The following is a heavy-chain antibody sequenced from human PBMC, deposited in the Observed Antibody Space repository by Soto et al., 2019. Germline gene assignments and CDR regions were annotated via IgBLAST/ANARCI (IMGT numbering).Heavy chain of an antibody. Sequence: PGESLKISCKGSGYSFTSYWIGWVRQMPGKGLEWMGIIYPGDSDTRYSPSFQGQVTISADKSISTAYLQWSSLKASDTAMYYCARQEGTGTTIYDAFDIWGQGTMVTVSS. CDR3: ARQEGTGTTIYDAFDI. D-gene: IGHD1-7*01. J-gene: IGHJ3*02. CDR1: GYSFTSYW. V-gene: IGHV5-51*01. CDR2: IYPGDSDT.